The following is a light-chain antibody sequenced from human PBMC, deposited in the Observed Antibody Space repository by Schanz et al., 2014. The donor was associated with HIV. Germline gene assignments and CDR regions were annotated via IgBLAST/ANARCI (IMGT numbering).Light chain of an antibody. CDR3: LSYDRSLSGPYV. Sequence: QSVLTQPPSASGTPGQRVTISCSGSRSNIGSNTVNWYQQLPGTAPKLLIYSDNQRPSGVSNRFSGSKSGNTASLTVSGLQAEDEADYYCLSYDRSLSGPYVFGTGTKLTVL. CDR2: SDN. V-gene: IGLV1-44*01. CDR1: RSNIGSNT. J-gene: IGLJ1*01.